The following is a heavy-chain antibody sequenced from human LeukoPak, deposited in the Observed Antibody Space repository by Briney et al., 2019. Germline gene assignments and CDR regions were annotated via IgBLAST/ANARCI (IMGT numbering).Heavy chain of an antibody. V-gene: IGHV3-74*01. CDR2: INSDGSST. CDR3: AKVLGGLWPGIDY. CDR1: GFTFSTHS. D-gene: IGHD2-15*01. Sequence: PGGSLRLSCTASGFTFSTHSMHWVHQAPGKGPVWVSRINSDGSSTRYADSVTGRFTISRDNAKNTVYLQMNSLRAEDTAVYYCAKVLGGLWPGIDYWGQGTVVTVSS. J-gene: IGHJ4*02.